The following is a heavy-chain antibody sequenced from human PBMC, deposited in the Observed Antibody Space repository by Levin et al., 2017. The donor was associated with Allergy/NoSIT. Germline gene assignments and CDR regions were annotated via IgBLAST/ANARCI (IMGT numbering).Heavy chain of an antibody. D-gene: IGHD2-2*01. CDR2: IIPIFGTA. J-gene: IGHJ6*03. V-gene: IGHV1-69*13. Sequence: ASVKVSCKASGGTFSSYAISWVRQAPGQGLEWMGGIIPIFGTANYAQKFQGRVTITADESTSTAYMELSSLRSEDTAVYYCARVHCSSTSCYNYHYYMDVWGKGTTVTVSS. CDR3: ARVHCSSTSCYNYHYYMDV. CDR1: GGTFSSYA.